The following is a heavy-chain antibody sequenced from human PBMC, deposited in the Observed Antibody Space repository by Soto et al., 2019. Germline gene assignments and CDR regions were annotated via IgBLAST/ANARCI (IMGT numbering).Heavy chain of an antibody. CDR3: ARAPAALYYFYGMDV. J-gene: IGHJ6*02. CDR2: IYYSGST. D-gene: IGHD2-2*01. V-gene: IGHV4-30-4*01. CDR1: GGSISSGDYY. Sequence: QVQVQESGPGLVKPSQTLSLTCTVSGGSISSGDYYWSWIRQPPGKGLEWIGCIYYSGSTYYNPSLKSRLTISLDPSKNQFSLKLSSVTAADTAMYYCARAPAALYYFYGMDVWGQGTTVTVSS.